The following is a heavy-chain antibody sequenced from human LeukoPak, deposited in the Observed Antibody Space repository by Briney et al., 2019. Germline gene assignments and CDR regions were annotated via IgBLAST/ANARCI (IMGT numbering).Heavy chain of an antibody. CDR1: GFTFSSYA. D-gene: IGHD1-26*01. J-gene: IGHJ4*02. Sequence: GGSLRLSCAASGFTFSSYAMHWVRQAPGKGLEWVAAISYDGSNKYYADSVKGRFTISRDNSKNTLYLQMNSLRAEDTAVYYCARDGSYYFDYWGQGTLVTVSS. CDR3: ARDGSYYFDY. V-gene: IGHV3-30-3*01. CDR2: ISYDGSNK.